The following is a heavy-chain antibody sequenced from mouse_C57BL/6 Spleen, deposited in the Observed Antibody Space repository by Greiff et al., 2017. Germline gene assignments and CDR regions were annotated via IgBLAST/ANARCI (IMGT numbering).Heavy chain of an antibody. D-gene: IGHD2-2*01. Sequence: EVMLVESGGGLVKPGGSLKLSCAASGFTFSSYTMSWVRQTPEKRLEWVATISGGGGNTYYPESVKGRVTISRDNAKTTLYLQMSSLRSEDTALYCCARQVGYMGYFDYWGQGTPLTVSS. V-gene: IGHV5-9*01. CDR3: ARQVGYMGYFDY. CDR2: ISGGGGNT. J-gene: IGHJ2*01. CDR1: GFTFSSYT.